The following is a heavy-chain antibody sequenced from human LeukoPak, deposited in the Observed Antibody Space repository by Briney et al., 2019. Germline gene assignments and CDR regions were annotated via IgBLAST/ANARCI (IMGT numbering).Heavy chain of an antibody. CDR1: GGSISSYY. D-gene: IGHD5-24*01. CDR3: GRDRLGRDGYNYFDY. CDR2: IYTSGST. Sequence: PSETLSLTCTVSGGSISSYYWSWIRQPAGKGLEWIGRIYTSGSTNYNPSLKSRVTMSVDTSKNQFSLKLSSVTAADTAVYYCGRDRLGRDGYNYFDYWGQGTLVTVSS. J-gene: IGHJ4*02. V-gene: IGHV4-4*07.